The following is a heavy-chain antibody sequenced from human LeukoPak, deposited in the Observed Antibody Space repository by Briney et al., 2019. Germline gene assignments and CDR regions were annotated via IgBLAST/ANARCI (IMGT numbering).Heavy chain of an antibody. V-gene: IGHV4-31*03. J-gene: IGHJ5*02. CDR3: AAGYCSGGSCYTTPDNWFDP. CDR2: IYYSGST. D-gene: IGHD2-15*01. CDR1: GGSISSGGYY. Sequence: SQTLSHTCTVSGGSISSGGYYWSWIRQHPGKGLEWIGYIYYSGSTYYNPSLKSRVTISVDTSKNQFSLKLSSVTAADTAVYYCAAGYCSGGSCYTTPDNWFDPWGQGTLVTVSS.